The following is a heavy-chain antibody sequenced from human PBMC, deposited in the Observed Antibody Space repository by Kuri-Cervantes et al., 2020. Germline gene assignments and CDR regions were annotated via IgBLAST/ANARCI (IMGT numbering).Heavy chain of an antibody. J-gene: IGHJ4*02. V-gene: IGHV3-7*03. Sequence: GESLKISCAASGFTFSSYWMSWVRQAPGKGLEWVANINYHGSQKYYVDSAKGRFTISRDNAKNSLYLQMNSLRTEDTAWYYCAKDMGLGAPNFDYWGQGTLVTVSS. CDR2: INYHGSQK. D-gene: IGHD4/OR15-4a*01. CDR3: AKDMGLGAPNFDY. CDR1: GFTFSSYW.